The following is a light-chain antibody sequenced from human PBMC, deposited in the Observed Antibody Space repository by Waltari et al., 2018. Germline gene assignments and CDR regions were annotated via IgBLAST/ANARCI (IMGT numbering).Light chain of an antibody. CDR3: MQGTYWPYS. CDR1: QSLVHSDGNTY. Sequence: DVVMPQSPLSLPVTLGQPASISCISSQSLVHSDGNTYLMWFHQTPGQSPTRLIYKVSTRESGVPDRFSGSGSGTDFTLKISRVEAEDVGVYYCMQGTYWPYSFGQGTKLDIK. J-gene: IGKJ2*01. CDR2: KVS. V-gene: IGKV2-30*02.